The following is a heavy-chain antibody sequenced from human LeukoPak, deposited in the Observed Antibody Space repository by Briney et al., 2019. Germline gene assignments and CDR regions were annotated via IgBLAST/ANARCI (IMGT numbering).Heavy chain of an antibody. Sequence: SQTLSLTCTVSGGSISSGGYYWSWTRQHPGKGLEWIGYIYYSGSTYYNPSLKSRVTISVDTSKNQFSLKLSSVTAADTAVYYCATAAAGYFDYWGQGTLVTVSS. V-gene: IGHV4-31*03. J-gene: IGHJ4*02. CDR3: ATAAAGYFDY. D-gene: IGHD6-13*01. CDR2: IYYSGST. CDR1: GGSISSGGYY.